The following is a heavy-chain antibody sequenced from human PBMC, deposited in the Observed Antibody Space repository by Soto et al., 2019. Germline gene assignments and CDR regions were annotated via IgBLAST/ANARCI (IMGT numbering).Heavy chain of an antibody. D-gene: IGHD4-17*01. Sequence: SETLSLTCTVSGGSISSYYWSWIRQPPGKGLEWIGYIYYSGSTNYNPSLKSRVTISVDTSKNQFSLKLSSVTAADTAVYYCARLDDGTTRAPPLRRGYWFDPWGQGTLVTVS. CDR3: ARLDDGTTRAPPLRRGYWFDP. CDR1: GGSISSYY. V-gene: IGHV4-59*08. J-gene: IGHJ5*02. CDR2: IYYSGST.